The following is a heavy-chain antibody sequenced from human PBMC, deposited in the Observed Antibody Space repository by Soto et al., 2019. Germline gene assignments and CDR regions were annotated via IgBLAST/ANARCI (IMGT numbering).Heavy chain of an antibody. CDR3: AKDRYGGNSFFDY. J-gene: IGHJ4*02. V-gene: IGHV3-30*18. CDR1: GFTFSNYG. Sequence: QVQLVESGGGVVQPGRSLRLSCAASGFTFSNYGMHWVRQAPGKGLEWVAVISYDGSNKYYADSVKGRFTISRDNSKNTLYVQMNSLRAEDAAVYYCAKDRYGGNSFFDYWGQGTLVTVSS. D-gene: IGHD4-17*01. CDR2: ISYDGSNK.